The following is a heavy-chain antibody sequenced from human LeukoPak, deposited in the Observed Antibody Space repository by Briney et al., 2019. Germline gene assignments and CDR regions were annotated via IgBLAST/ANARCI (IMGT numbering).Heavy chain of an antibody. J-gene: IGHJ6*03. CDR2: IYTSGST. CDR3: VRDTRYDMDV. Sequence: PSQTLSLTCTVSGGSISSYYWSWIRQPAGKGLEWIGRIYTSGSTNYNPSLKSRVTMSVDTSRNQFSLRLNSVTAADTALYYCVRDTRYDMDVWGKGTTVTVSS. CDR1: GGSISSYY. V-gene: IGHV4-4*07.